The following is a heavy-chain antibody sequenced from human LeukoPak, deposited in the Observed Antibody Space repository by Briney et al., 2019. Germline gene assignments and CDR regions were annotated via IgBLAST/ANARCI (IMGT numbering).Heavy chain of an antibody. CDR2: IWPDGSIK. J-gene: IGHJ6*02. V-gene: IGHV3-33*06. D-gene: IGHD3-10*01. CDR3: AKARVRGVVGYGMDV. Sequence: GGSLRLSCTASGFPFSSYGMHWVRQGPGKGLVWVTVIWPDGSIKYYADSVKGRFTVSRYNSKNTPYLQMISLRAEDTAVYYCAKARVRGVVGYGMDVWGQGTTVTVSS. CDR1: GFPFSSYG.